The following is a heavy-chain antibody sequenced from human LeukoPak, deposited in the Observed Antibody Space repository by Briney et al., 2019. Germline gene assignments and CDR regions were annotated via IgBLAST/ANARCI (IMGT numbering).Heavy chain of an antibody. J-gene: IGHJ6*03. Sequence: ASVKVSCKASGYTFTSYGISWVRQAPGQGLEWMGWISAYNGNTNYAQKLQGRVTMTTDTSTSTAYMELRSLRSDDTAVYYCARDGLNTMVRGKVHYYYMDVWGKGTTVTISS. CDR1: GYTFTSYG. CDR3: ARDGLNTMVRGKVHYYYMDV. D-gene: IGHD3-10*01. CDR2: ISAYNGNT. V-gene: IGHV1-18*01.